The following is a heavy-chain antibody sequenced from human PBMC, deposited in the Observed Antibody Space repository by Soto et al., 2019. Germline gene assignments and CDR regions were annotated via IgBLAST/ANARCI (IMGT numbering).Heavy chain of an antibody. V-gene: IGHV3-11*06. Sequence: QVQLVESGGGLVKPGGSLRLSCAASGFTFSDYYMSWIRQAPGKGLEWVSYISSSSSYTNYADSVKGRFTISRDNAKNSLYLQMNSLRAEDTAVYYCARGPMGRLDYYYGMDVWGQGTTVTVSS. CDR3: ARGPMGRLDYYYGMDV. CDR1: GFTFSDYY. D-gene: IGHD2-21*01. CDR2: ISSSSSYT. J-gene: IGHJ6*02.